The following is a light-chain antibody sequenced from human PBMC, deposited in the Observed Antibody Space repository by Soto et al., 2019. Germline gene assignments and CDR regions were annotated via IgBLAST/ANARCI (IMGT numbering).Light chain of an antibody. V-gene: IGKV1-9*01. J-gene: IGKJ1*01. CDR1: QGISSY. CDR2: AAS. Sequence: IQLTESTSSVSASVGDRFTITCRASQGISSYLAWYQQKPGKAPKLLIYAASTLQSGVPSRFSGSGSGTEFTLTISSLQPEDFATYYCQQLNSYPRTFGQGTKVDIK. CDR3: QQLNSYPRT.